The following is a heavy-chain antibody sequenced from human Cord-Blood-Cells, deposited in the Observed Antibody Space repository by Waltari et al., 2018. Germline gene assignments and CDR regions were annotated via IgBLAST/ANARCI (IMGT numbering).Heavy chain of an antibody. V-gene: IGHV3-30*03. CDR2: ISYDGSNK. CDR1: GFTFSSYV. J-gene: IGHJ4*02. Sequence: QVQLVESGGGVVQPGRSLRLSGAASGFTFSSYVMHWVRQAPGKGLEWVAVISYDGSNKYYADSVKGRFTISRDNSKNTLYLQMNSLRAEDTAVYYCARDAEGALGPLDYWGQGTLVTVSS. D-gene: IGHD3-16*01. CDR3: ARDAEGALGPLDY.